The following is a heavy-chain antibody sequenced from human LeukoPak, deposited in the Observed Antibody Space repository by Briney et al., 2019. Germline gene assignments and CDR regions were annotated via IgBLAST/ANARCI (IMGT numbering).Heavy chain of an antibody. Sequence: SETLFLTCTVSGGSISGYYWSWIRQPPGKGLEWIGYIYYSGSTNYNPSLKSRVTISVDTSKNQFYLELSSVTAADTAVYYCAGLRGGRGEYNFDYWGQGTLVTVSS. D-gene: IGHD3-16*01. J-gene: IGHJ4*02. V-gene: IGHV4-59*01. CDR1: GGSISGYY. CDR3: AGLRGGRGEYNFDY. CDR2: IYYSGST.